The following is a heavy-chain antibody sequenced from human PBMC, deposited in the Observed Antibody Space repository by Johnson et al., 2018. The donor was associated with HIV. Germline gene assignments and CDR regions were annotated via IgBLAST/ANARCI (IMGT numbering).Heavy chain of an antibody. CDR2: IRSKANSYAT. J-gene: IGHJ3*02. CDR1: GFTFSGSA. V-gene: IGHV3-73*01. D-gene: IGHD3-16*02. CDR3: TRLDGLRLGELSSDAFDI. Sequence: VQLVESGGGVVQPGRSLRLSCAASGFTFSGSAMHWVRQASGKGLEWVGRIRSKANSYATAYAASVKGRFTISRDDSKNTAYLQMNSLKTEDTAGYYCTRLDGLRLGELSSDAFDICGQGTMVTVSS.